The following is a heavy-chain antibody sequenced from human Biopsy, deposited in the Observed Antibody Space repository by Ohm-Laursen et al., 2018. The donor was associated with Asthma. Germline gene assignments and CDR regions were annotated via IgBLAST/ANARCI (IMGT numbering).Heavy chain of an antibody. J-gene: IGHJ4*02. D-gene: IGHD6-19*01. CDR2: ITGSGGFT. CDR1: GFTFSSYG. CDR3: ARGDSSGWSHYYFDY. V-gene: IGHV3-23*01. Sequence: GSLRLSCAASGFTFSSYGMHWVRQAPGKGLEWVSSITGSGGFTYYADSVKGRFTISRDKSENTLYLQMNSLRAEDTAVYYCARGDSSGWSHYYFDYWGQGTLVTVSS.